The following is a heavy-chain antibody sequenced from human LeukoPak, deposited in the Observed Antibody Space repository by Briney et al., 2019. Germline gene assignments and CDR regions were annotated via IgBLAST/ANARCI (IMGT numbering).Heavy chain of an antibody. J-gene: IGHJ4*02. CDR1: GVSISSHY. V-gene: IGHV4-4*07. CDR3: ARDWRYCSVGSCSYYFDY. Sequence: SETLSLTCSVSGVSISSHYWSWIRQPAGEGLEWIWRIYTSGSTNYNPSLNSRVTISVDKSKNHLSLNLSSVTAADTAFYYCARDWRYCSVGSCSYYFDYWGQGALVTVSS. CDR2: IYTSGST. D-gene: IGHD2-15*01.